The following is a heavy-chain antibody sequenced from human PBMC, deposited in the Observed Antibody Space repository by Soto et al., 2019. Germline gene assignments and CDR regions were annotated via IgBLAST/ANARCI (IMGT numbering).Heavy chain of an antibody. CDR2: IYWDDDK. J-gene: IGHJ4*02. D-gene: IGHD4-17*01. CDR1: GFSLSTSGVG. Sequence: QITLKESGPTLVKPTQTLTLTCTFSGFSLSTSGVGVGWIRQPQGKALEWLALIYWDDDKRYSPSLKSSLTISKDTSRKQVVLTMTNMDPVDTATYYCAHRPGLRYFDSWGKGTLVTVSS. CDR3: AHRPGLRYFDS. V-gene: IGHV2-5*02.